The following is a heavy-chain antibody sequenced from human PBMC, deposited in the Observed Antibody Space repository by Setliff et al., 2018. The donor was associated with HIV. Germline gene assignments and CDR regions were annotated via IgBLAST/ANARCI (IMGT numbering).Heavy chain of an antibody. J-gene: IGHJ6*03. CDR3: ARGTLVVPDARDYYYYLDI. CDR1: GGSISSDSHY. D-gene: IGHD2-2*01. V-gene: IGHV4-61*09. Sequence: SETLSLTCTVSGGSISSDSHYWNWIRQPAGKGLEWIGHIYTSGSTNDNPSLKSRLTISVDTSKNQFSLRLRSVTAADSAVYYCARGTLVVPDARDYYYYLDIWGQGSTVTVSS. CDR2: IYTSGST.